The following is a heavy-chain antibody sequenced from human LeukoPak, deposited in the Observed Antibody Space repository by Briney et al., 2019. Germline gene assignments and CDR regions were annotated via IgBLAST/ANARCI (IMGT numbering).Heavy chain of an antibody. CDR3: ARDRLGPSFSVSHFDL. Sequence: GGSLRLSCASSGFTFVDYGLSWVRRAPGKGLEWLCAINYNGAITDYADSVKGRFTISRDTAKNSLYLRMDSLRAEDTALYYCARDRLGPSFSVSHFDLWGQGTLVTVSS. V-gene: IGHV3-20*04. CDR1: GFTFVDYG. D-gene: IGHD3-3*02. CDR2: INYNGAIT. J-gene: IGHJ4*02.